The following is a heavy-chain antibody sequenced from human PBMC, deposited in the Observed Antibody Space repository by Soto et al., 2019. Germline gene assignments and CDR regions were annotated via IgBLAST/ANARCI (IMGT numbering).Heavy chain of an antibody. CDR3: ARDPNYDFWSGYRNKEGTYGMDV. CDR2: ISSGGSTI. J-gene: IGHJ6*02. D-gene: IGHD3-3*01. V-gene: IGHV3-48*03. CDR1: GFMVSGFE. Sequence: SGGSLRLSCVASGFMVSGFEMNWVRQAPGKGLEWISYISSGGSTIYYADSVKGRFTISRDNPKSSLFLQMNSLRAEDTAVYYCARDPNYDFWSGYRNKEGTYGMDVWGQGTTVTV.